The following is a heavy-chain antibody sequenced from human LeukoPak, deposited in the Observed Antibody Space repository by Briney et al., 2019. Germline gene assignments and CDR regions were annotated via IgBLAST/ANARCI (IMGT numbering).Heavy chain of an antibody. V-gene: IGHV4-4*02. CDR2: IYHSGST. J-gene: IGHJ4*02. CDR3: ARGRSRPYYFDY. D-gene: IGHD3-10*01. Sequence: SGTLSLTCAVSDGSISSSNWWSWVRQPPGQGLEWIGEIYHSGSTNYNPSLKSRVTISVDKSKNQFSLKPSSVTAADTAVYYCARGRSRPYYFDYWGQGTLVTVSS. CDR1: DGSISSSNW.